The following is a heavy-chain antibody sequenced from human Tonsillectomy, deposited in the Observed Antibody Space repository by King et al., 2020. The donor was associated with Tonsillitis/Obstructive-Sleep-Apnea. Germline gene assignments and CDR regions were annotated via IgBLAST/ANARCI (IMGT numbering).Heavy chain of an antibody. CDR2: IRQRGSER. CDR1: GFTFSTYS. J-gene: IGHJ4*02. V-gene: IGHV3-7*04. Sequence: VQLVESGGALVQPGGSLRLSCAASGFTFSTYSMSWVRQAPGKGLEWVANIRQRGSERYYVDSVNGRFTISRDDAKNSLSLQMNSLRAEDTAVYFCAREYCSGGSCYRIFDCWGQGILVTVAS. D-gene: IGHD2-15*01. CDR3: AREYCSGGSCYRIFDC.